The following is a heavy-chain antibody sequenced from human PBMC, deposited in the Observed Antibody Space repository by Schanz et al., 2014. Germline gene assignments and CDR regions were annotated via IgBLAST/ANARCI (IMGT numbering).Heavy chain of an antibody. Sequence: QVQLQESGPGLVKPSGTLSLTCVVSGGSISSGVWWTWARQSPGKGLEWIGEIFHSGTTNYNPSLESRVTISVDKSKNQFSLILSSRTAADKEGDYCTRSTLWSYDVWGRGTMVIVSS. D-gene: IGHD2-21*01. CDR1: GGSISSGVW. J-gene: IGHJ3*01. CDR2: IFHSGTT. V-gene: IGHV4-4*02. CDR3: TRSTLWSYDV.